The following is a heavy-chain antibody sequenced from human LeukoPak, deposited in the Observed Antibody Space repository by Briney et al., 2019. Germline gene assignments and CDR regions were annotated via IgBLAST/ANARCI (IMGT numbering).Heavy chain of an antibody. V-gene: IGHV3-30*18. CDR2: ISYDGSNK. Sequence: PGGSLRLSCAASGFTFSSYGMHWVRQAPGKGLEWVAVISYDGSNKYYADSVKGRFTISRDNSKNTLYLQMNSLRAEDTAVYYCAKSSGGYYYYYGMDDWGQGTTVTVSS. J-gene: IGHJ6*02. D-gene: IGHD3-3*01. CDR1: GFTFSSYG. CDR3: AKSSGGYYYYYGMDD.